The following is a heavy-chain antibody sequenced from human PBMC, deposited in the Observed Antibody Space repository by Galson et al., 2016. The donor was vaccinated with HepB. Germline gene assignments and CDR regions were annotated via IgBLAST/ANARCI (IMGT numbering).Heavy chain of an antibody. V-gene: IGHV1-69*01. Sequence: PGQGLEWMGGIIPIFGKPNLAQKFQGRLTITADESTSTAYMELSSLRSEDTAVYYCARETVFGVVIRGYYYGLDVWGQGTTVTVSS. CDR2: IIPIFGKP. CDR3: ARETVFGVVIRGYYYGLDV. J-gene: IGHJ6*02. D-gene: IGHD3-3*01.